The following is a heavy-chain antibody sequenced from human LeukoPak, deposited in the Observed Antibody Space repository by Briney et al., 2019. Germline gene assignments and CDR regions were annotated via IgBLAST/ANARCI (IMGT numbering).Heavy chain of an antibody. V-gene: IGHV3-33*01. CDR1: GFTFSSYG. J-gene: IGHJ6*02. Sequence: GRSLRLSCAASGFTFSSYGMHWVRQAPGKGLEWVAVIWYDGSNKYYADSVKGRFTISRDNSKNTLYLQMNSPRAEDTAVYYCARVLVGATGGMDVWGQGTTVTVSS. CDR3: ARVLVGATGGMDV. D-gene: IGHD1-26*01. CDR2: IWYDGSNK.